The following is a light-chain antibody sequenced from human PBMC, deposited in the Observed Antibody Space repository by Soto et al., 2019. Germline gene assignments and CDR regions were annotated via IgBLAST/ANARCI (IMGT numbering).Light chain of an antibody. CDR3: SSYTRSSTIYV. J-gene: IGLJ1*01. V-gene: IGLV2-14*01. CDR2: EVS. CDR1: SSDIGGYNY. Sequence: QSVLTQPASVSGSPGQSITISCAGTSSDIGGYNYVSWYQQHPGKAPKVMIYEVSNRPSGVSNRFSGSKSGNTASLTISGLQAEEVADYDCSSYTRSSTIYVFGSGKNVNVL.